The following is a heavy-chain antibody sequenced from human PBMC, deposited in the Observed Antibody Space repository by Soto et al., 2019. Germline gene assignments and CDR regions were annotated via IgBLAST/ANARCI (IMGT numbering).Heavy chain of an antibody. CDR1: EFTFSSYS. CDR3: ARDSGYSYGPFDY. Sequence: GGSMRLSCEVSEFTFSSYSMNRVRQDPGKGLEWVSYISSSSSTIYYADSVKGRFTISRDNAKNSLYLQMNSLRDEDTAVYYCARDSGYSYGPFDYWGQGTLVTVSS. J-gene: IGHJ4*02. D-gene: IGHD5-18*01. V-gene: IGHV3-48*02. CDR2: ISSSSSTI.